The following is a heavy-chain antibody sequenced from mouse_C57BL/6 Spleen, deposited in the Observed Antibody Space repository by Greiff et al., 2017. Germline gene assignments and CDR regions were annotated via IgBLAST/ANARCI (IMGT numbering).Heavy chain of an antibody. J-gene: IGHJ4*01. CDR2: IYPGSGNT. D-gene: IGHD1-1*01. CDR1: GYTFTDYY. V-gene: IGHV1-76*01. CDR3: ARDGSSYFYAMDY. Sequence: QVHVKQSGAELVRPGASVKLSCKASGYTFTDYYINWVKQRPGQGLEWIARIYPGSGNTYYNEKFKGKATLTAEKSSSTAYMQLSSLTSEDSAVYFCARDGSSYFYAMDYWGQGTSVTVSS.